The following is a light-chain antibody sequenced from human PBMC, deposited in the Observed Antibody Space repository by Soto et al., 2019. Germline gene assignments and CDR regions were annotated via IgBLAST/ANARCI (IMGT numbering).Light chain of an antibody. CDR2: DAS. CDR3: QQYNSYSLT. V-gene: IGKV1-5*01. CDR1: QSISSW. Sequence: IQITHSPSTLSASIGDRVTITCRASQSISSWLAWYQQKPGKAPKLLIYDASSLESGVPSRFSGSGSGTEFTLTISSLQPDDFATYYCQQYNSYSLTFGGGTKVDIK. J-gene: IGKJ4*01.